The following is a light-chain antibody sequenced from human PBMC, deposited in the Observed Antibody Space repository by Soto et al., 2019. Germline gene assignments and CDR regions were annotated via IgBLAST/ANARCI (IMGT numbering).Light chain of an antibody. CDR1: QNISVW. CDR2: DAS. V-gene: IGKV1-5*01. J-gene: IGKJ2*01. Sequence: DIQMTQSPSTLSASVGDGVTITCRASQNISVWLAWYQQRPGKAPKFLIYDASNLETGVSSRFSGSGSGTEFTHTIRSLQPDDFATYYCQQYDRSSPTFGQGTKLEIK. CDR3: QQYDRSSPT.